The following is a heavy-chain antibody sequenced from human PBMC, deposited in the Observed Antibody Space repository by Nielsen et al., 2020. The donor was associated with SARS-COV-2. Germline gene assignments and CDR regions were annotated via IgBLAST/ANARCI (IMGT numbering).Heavy chain of an antibody. D-gene: IGHD3-10*01. J-gene: IGHJ4*02. CDR1: SGSIRSTSHH. Sequence: SETLSLTCTVSSGSIRSTSHHWGWIRQPPGKGLEWIATITNGDTTYSNPSLRSRVAISVDTPKKQLSLKLTSVAAADTAVYYYGVYGWGTDYWGQGALVTVSS. CDR2: ITNGDTT. CDR3: GVYGWGTDY. V-gene: IGHV4-39*01.